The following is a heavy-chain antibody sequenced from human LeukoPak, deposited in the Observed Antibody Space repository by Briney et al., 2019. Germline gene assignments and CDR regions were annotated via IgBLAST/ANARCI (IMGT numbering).Heavy chain of an antibody. CDR1: GYTFTGYY. CDR3: ARRVYLTY. CDR2: INPSSGDT. D-gene: IGHD2-8*01. J-gene: IGHJ4*02. V-gene: IGHV1-2*02. Sequence: ASVKVSCKASGYTFTGYYMHWVRQAPGQGLEWMGWINPSSGDTNYAQKFQGRVTMTRDTSISTAYMELSRLTSDDTAIYYCARRVYLTYWGQGTLVTVSS.